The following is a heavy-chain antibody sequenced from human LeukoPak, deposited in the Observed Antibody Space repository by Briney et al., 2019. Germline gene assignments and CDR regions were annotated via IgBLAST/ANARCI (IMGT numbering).Heavy chain of an antibody. J-gene: IGHJ4*02. Sequence: SETLSLTCAVYGGSFSGYYWSWIRQPPGKGLEWIGEINHSGSTNYNPSLKSRVTISVDTSKNQFSLKLSSVTAADTAVYYCASVGTTGTTFDYWGQGTLVTVSS. CDR2: INHSGST. D-gene: IGHD1-1*01. V-gene: IGHV4-34*01. CDR3: ASVGTTGTTFDY. CDR1: GGSFSGYY.